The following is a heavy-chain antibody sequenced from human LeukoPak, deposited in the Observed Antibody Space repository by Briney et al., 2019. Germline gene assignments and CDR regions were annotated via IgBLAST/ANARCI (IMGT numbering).Heavy chain of an antibody. Sequence: WXRXXXXXVVELMACISAYNGNTNSAQKLQGRVTMTTDKSTRKAYMQLRSLRSDDTAVYYCARDLTRLDYWGQGTLVTVSS. J-gene: IGHJ4*02. CDR3: ARDLTRLDY. CDR2: ISAYNGNT. V-gene: IGHV1-18*01.